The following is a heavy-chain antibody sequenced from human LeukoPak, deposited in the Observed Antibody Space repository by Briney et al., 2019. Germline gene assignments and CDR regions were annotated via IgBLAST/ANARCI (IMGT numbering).Heavy chain of an antibody. D-gene: IGHD2-15*01. CDR2: IHYSGST. Sequence: SETLSLTCTVSGGSITNYYWSWIRQPPGKGLEWIGYIHYSGSTKYKSSLKSRVTISVGTSKNQFSLKLNSVTAADTAVYYCARHRSGGSQDDAFDIWGQGTMVTVSS. CDR1: GGSITNYY. J-gene: IGHJ3*02. V-gene: IGHV4-59*01. CDR3: ARHRSGGSQDDAFDI.